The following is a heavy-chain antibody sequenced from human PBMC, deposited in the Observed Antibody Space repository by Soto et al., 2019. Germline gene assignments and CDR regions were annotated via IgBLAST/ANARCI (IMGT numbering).Heavy chain of an antibody. CDR1: GFTFSTYT. Sequence: PGGSLRLSCAASGFTFSTYTMSWVRQAPGKGLEWVSVISGSGGSPYYADSVQGRFTISRDNSKNTLYLQMNSLRAEDTAVYYCAREGAAAGSFDYWGQGTLVTVSS. CDR2: ISGSGGSP. CDR3: AREGAAAGSFDY. V-gene: IGHV3-23*01. D-gene: IGHD6-13*01. J-gene: IGHJ4*02.